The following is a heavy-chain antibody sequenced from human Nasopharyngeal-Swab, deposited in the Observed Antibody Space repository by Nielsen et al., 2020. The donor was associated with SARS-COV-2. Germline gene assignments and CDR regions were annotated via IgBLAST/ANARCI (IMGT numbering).Heavy chain of an antibody. J-gene: IGHJ4*01. Sequence: GESLKISCAASGFTFGSYSMHWIRQAPGKGLEYVSAVGSNEAETYYADSVKGRFTISRDNSKNILYLQMGTLRPEDTAVYYCATERGNWFYFDYWGHGTLVTVSS. D-gene: IGHD3-9*01. CDR3: ATERGNWFYFDY. CDR2: VGSNEAET. V-gene: IGHV3-64*02. CDR1: GFTFGSYS.